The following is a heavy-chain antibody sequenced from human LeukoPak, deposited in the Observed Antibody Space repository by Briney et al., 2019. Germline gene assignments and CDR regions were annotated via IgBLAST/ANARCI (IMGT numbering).Heavy chain of an antibody. V-gene: IGHV1-69*13. D-gene: IGHD2-15*01. CDR2: IIPIFGTA. J-gene: IGHJ4*02. CDR3: ARGLGYCSGGSCYYYFDY. CDR1: GYTFTSYA. Sequence: SVKVSCKASGYTFTSYAISWVRQAPGQGLEWMGGIIPIFGTANYAQKFQGRVTITADESTSTAYMELSSLRSEDTAVYYCARGLGYCSGGSCYYYFDYWGQGTLVTVSS.